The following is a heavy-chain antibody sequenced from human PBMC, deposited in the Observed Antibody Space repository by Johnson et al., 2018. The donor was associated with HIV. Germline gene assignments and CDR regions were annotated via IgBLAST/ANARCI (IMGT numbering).Heavy chain of an antibody. D-gene: IGHD6-13*01. Sequence: QVQLVESGGGLVKPGGSLRLSCAASGFTFSDYYMSWIRQAPGKGLEWVSYISSDGTTIYDADSVKGRFTISRDNAKNSLYLQMNSLRAEDTAVYYCAKDQTAAGDAFDIWGQGTMVTVSS. CDR3: AKDQTAAGDAFDI. V-gene: IGHV3-11*04. CDR1: GFTFSDYY. J-gene: IGHJ3*02. CDR2: ISSDGTTI.